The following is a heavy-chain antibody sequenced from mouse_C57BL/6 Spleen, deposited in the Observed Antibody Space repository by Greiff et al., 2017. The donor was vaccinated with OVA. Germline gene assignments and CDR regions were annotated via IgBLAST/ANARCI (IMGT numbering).Heavy chain of an antibody. D-gene: IGHD2-4*01. CDR2: INPGSGGT. Sequence: QVQLQQSGAELVRPGTSVKVSCKASGYAFTNYLIEWVKQRPGQGLEWIGVINPGSGGTNYNEKFKGKATLTADKSSSTAYMQLSSLTSEDSAVYFCAREDYDYDNAMDYWGQGTSVTVTS. J-gene: IGHJ4*01. V-gene: IGHV1-54*01. CDR1: GYAFTNYL. CDR3: AREDYDYDNAMDY.